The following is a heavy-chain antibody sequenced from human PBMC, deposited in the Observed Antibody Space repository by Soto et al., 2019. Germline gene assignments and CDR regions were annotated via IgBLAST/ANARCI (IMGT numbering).Heavy chain of an antibody. V-gene: IGHV4-31*03. J-gene: IGHJ4*02. Sequence: SETLSLTCTVSGGSISSGGYYWSWIRQHPGKGLEWIGYIYYSGSTYYNPSLKSRVTISVDTSKNQFSLKLSSVTAADTAVYYCARGLEYCSGGSCYPRNLDYWGQGTLVTVSS. CDR3: ARGLEYCSGGSCYPRNLDY. D-gene: IGHD2-15*01. CDR2: IYYSGST. CDR1: GGSISSGGYY.